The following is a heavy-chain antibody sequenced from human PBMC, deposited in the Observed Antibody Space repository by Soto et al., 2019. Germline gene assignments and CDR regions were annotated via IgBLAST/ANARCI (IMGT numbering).Heavy chain of an antibody. V-gene: IGHV4-31*03. Sequence: PSETLSLTCTVSGGSISSGGYYWSWIRQHPGKGLEWIGYIYYSGSTYYNPSLKSRVTISVDTSKNQFSLKLSSVTAADTAVYYCASNHPRYCSGGSCYSWAFEIWGQGTMVSVSS. J-gene: IGHJ3*02. CDR3: ASNHPRYCSGGSCYSWAFEI. CDR1: GGSISSGGYY. D-gene: IGHD2-15*01. CDR2: IYYSGST.